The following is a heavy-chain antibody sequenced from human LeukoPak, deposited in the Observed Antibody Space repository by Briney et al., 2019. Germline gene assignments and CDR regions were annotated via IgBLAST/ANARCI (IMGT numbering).Heavy chain of an antibody. CDR3: ARSTNWNYGQIDAFDI. V-gene: IGHV4-30-2*01. CDR1: GGSISSGGYS. Sequence: KPSETLSLTCAVSGGSISSGGYSWSWIRQPPGKGLEWIGYIYHSGSTYYNPPLKSRVTISVDRSKNQFSLKLSSVTAADTAVYYCARSTNWNYGQIDAFDIWGQGTMVTVSS. D-gene: IGHD1-7*01. CDR2: IYHSGST. J-gene: IGHJ3*02.